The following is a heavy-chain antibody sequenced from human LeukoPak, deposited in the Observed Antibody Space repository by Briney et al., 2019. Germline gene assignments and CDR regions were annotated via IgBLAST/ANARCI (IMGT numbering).Heavy chain of an antibody. D-gene: IGHD3-9*01. CDR3: ARIEGILTGYPPHYQYGMDV. CDR2: LSAYDGNT. Sequence: ASVKVSCKASGYTFSYYGITWVRQAPGQGLEWMGWLSAYDGNTNYAQKLQGRVTMTRDTSTSTAYMELWSLRSDDTAVYYCARIEGILTGYPPHYQYGMDVWGQGTTVTVSS. V-gene: IGHV1-18*01. J-gene: IGHJ6*02. CDR1: GYTFSYYG.